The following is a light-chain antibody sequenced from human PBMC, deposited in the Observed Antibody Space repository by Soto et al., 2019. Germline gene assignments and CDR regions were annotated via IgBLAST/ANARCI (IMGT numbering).Light chain of an antibody. V-gene: IGLV2-14*01. CDR3: SSKTSSSSPFV. J-gene: IGLJ1*01. Sequence: QSPLTQPASVCGSPGQSITISCTGSTSDVGAYNYVSWYKHHPGQAPQLMIYEVSNRPSGVSNRFSGSKSGKTASLTISGLQADDEGDYYCSSKTSSSSPFVFGAGTKVTVL. CDR2: EVS. CDR1: TSDVGAYNY.